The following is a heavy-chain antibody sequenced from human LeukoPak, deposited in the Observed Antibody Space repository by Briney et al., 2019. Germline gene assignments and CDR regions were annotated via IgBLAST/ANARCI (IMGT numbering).Heavy chain of an antibody. CDR3: ARVPKLLNHNWFDP. D-gene: IGHD1-14*01. CDR1: GGSISSYY. Sequence: SETLSLTCTVSGGSISSYYWSWIRQPPGKGLECIGEINHSGSTNYNPSLKSRVTISVDTSKNQFSLKLSSVTAADTAVYYCARVPKLLNHNWFDPWGQGTLVTVSS. CDR2: INHSGST. V-gene: IGHV4-34*01. J-gene: IGHJ5*02.